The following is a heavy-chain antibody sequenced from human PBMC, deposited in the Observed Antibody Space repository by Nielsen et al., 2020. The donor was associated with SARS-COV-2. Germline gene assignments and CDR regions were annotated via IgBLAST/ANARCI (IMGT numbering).Heavy chain of an antibody. CDR1: GFNFKTDS. D-gene: IGHD6-13*01. CDR3: ARSPFHRSSWYSMDV. CDR2: MSGGSATI. Sequence: GGSLRLSCVASGFNFKTDSMNWVRQAPGKGLEWVSYMSGGSATIYYADSVKGRFTISRDNVKNSLYLQLSSLSAEDTAVYYCARSPFHRSSWYSMDVWGPGTTVTVSS. V-gene: IGHV3-48*01. J-gene: IGHJ6*02.